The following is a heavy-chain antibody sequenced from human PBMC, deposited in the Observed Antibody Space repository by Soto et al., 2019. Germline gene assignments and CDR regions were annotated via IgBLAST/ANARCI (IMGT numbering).Heavy chain of an antibody. V-gene: IGHV3-64*01. J-gene: IGHJ6*03. CDR1: GFTLSGYA. D-gene: IGHD6-6*01. CDR2: ISSNGVGT. Sequence: EVQLAESGGGLAQPGGSLRLSCAASGFTLSGYAMDWVLQAPGKGLEYVSGISSNGVGTYYANSVQGRFTISRDNSKNTVYLQMGSLRPEDIAVYYCARRARPDFYYMDVWGKGTTVTVS. CDR3: ARRARPDFYYMDV.